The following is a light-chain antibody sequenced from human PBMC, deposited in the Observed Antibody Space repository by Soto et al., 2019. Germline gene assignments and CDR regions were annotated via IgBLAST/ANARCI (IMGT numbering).Light chain of an antibody. V-gene: IGKV3-20*01. J-gene: IGKJ1*01. CDR2: GAS. Sequence: EIVLTQSPGTLSLSPGETATLSCRASQTISNTYLAWYQQKPGQAPRLLIYGASTRATGIPGRFSGSGSGTDFTLTVNRLEPEDFAVYYCQQNGSSPRTFGQGTKVEI. CDR3: QQNGSSPRT. CDR1: QTISNTY.